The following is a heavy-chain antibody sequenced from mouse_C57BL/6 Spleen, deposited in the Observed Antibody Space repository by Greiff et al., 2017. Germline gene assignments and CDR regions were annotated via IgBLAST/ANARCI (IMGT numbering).Heavy chain of an antibody. CDR2: IYPGDGDT. CDR1: GYAFSSSW. D-gene: IGHD2-1*01. J-gene: IGHJ4*01. CDR3: SATNPYYASDY. Sequence: QVQLQQSGPELVKPGASVKISCKASGYAFSSSWMNWVKQRPGKGLEWIGRIYPGDGDTNYNGKFKGKATLTADKSSSTAYMQLSSLTSEDSAVYFCSATNPYYASDYWGHGTSVPVSS. V-gene: IGHV1-82*01.